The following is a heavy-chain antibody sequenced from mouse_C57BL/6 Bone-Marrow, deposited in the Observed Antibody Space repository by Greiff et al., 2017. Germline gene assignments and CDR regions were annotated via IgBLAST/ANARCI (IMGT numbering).Heavy chain of an antibody. CDR3: VTTVVDYSMDY. Sequence: EVKLMESGEGLVKPGGSLKLSCAASGFTFSSYAMSWVRQTPEKRLEWVAYISSGGDYIYYADTVKGRFTISRDNARNTLYLQMSSLKSEDTAMYYSVTTVVDYSMDYWGQETSVTVSS. CDR1: GFTFSSYA. CDR2: ISSGGDYI. D-gene: IGHD1-1*01. V-gene: IGHV5-9-1*02. J-gene: IGHJ4*01.